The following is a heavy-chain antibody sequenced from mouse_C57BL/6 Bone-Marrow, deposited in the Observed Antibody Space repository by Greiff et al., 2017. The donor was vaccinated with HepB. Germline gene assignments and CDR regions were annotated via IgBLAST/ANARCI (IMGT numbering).Heavy chain of an antibody. J-gene: IGHJ4*01. CDR3: ARCPDY. Sequence: QVTLKESGAELVRPGASVKLSCKASGYTFTDYYINWVKQRPGQGLEWIARIYPGSGNTYYNEKFKGKATLTAEKSSSTAYMQLSSLTSEDSAVYFCARCPDYWGQGTSVTVSS. V-gene: IGHV1-76*01. CDR2: IYPGSGNT. CDR1: GYTFTDYY.